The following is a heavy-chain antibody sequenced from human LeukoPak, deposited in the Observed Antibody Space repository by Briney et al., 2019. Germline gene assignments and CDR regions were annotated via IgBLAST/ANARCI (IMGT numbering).Heavy chain of an antibody. Sequence: SETLSLTCTVSGGSISSYYWSWIRQPPGKGLEWIGYIHYSGSTSYNPSLKSRVTISVDTSKNQFSLKLRSVTAADTAVYYCARDEGYTFGLDAFDIWGPGTMVTVSS. D-gene: IGHD5-18*01. J-gene: IGHJ3*02. V-gene: IGHV4-59*12. CDR2: IHYSGST. CDR3: ARDEGYTFGLDAFDI. CDR1: GGSISSYY.